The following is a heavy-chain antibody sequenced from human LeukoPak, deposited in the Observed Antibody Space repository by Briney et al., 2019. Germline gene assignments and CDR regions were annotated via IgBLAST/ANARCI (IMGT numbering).Heavy chain of an antibody. Sequence: PGGSLRLSCAASGFTVSSNYMSWVRQAPGKGLEWVSVIYSGGSTYYADSVKGRFAISRDNAKNSLFLQMNTLRAEDTAVYYCARVGYSYGQFDYWGQGTLVTVSS. D-gene: IGHD5-18*01. CDR2: IYSGGST. J-gene: IGHJ4*02. CDR3: ARVGYSYGQFDY. V-gene: IGHV3-53*01. CDR1: GFTVSSNY.